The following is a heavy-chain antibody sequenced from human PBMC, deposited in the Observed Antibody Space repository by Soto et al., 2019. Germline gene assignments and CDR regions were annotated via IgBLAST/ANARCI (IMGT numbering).Heavy chain of an antibody. D-gene: IGHD5-18*01. CDR3: ARGDTVQNYYYYGMDG. J-gene: IGHJ6*02. Sequence: SPRLACAASGFTFSSYAMHWVRQAPGKGLEWVAVISYDGSNKYYADSVKGRFTISRDNSKNTLYLQMNSLRAEDTAVYYCARGDTVQNYYYYGMDGSGPGPTLTVSS. CDR2: ISYDGSNK. CDR1: GFTFSSYA. V-gene: IGHV3-30-3*01.